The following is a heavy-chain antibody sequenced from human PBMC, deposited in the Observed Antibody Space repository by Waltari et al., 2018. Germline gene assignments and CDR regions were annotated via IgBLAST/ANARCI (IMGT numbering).Heavy chain of an antibody. Sequence: QLQLQESGPRLVRPSETLSLICRVSGVSITSNRHYWAWIRQSPGQGLEGIGTVSYSGTPYISPSLKSRFSVSRDTSKNQVSLILGSVTAADMAVYYCATYIGASVGTAAFDVWGQGTMVTVSS. J-gene: IGHJ3*01. CDR2: VSYSGTP. V-gene: IGHV4-39*01. D-gene: IGHD5-12*01. CDR1: GVSITSNRHY. CDR3: ATYIGASVGTAAFDV.